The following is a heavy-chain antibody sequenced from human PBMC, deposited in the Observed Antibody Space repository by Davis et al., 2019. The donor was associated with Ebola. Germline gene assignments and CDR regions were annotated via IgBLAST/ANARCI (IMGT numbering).Heavy chain of an antibody. CDR3: ARGITMIVVNNWFDP. V-gene: IGHV1-18*04. CDR1: GYIFTTYY. J-gene: IGHJ5*02. D-gene: IGHD3-22*01. Sequence: AASVKVSCKASGYIFTTYYIHGVRQAPGQGLEWMGWISAYNGNTNYAQKLQGRVTMTTDTSTSTAYMELRSLRSDDTAVDYRARGITMIVVNNWFDPWGQGTLVTVSS. CDR2: ISAYNGNT.